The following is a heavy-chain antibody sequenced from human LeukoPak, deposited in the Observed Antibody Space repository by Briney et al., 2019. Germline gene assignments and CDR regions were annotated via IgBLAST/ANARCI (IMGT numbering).Heavy chain of an antibody. CDR3: ATRSRYSSGPYYFDY. D-gene: IGHD6-19*01. CDR1: GGTFSSYA. V-gene: IGHV1-69*13. J-gene: IGHJ4*02. CDR2: IIPIFGTA. Sequence: ASVKVSCKASGGTFSSYAISWVRQAPERGLEWMGGIIPIFGTANYAQRFQGRVTITADESTSTAYMELSSLRSEDTAVYYCATRSRYSSGPYYFDYWGQGTLVTVSS.